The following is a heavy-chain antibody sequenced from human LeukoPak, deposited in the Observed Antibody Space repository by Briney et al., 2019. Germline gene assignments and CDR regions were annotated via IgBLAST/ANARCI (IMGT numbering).Heavy chain of an antibody. V-gene: IGHV3-30*01. CDR1: GFTFSSYA. Sequence: GGSLRLPCAASGFTFSSYAMHWVSQAPGKGLEWVAVISYDGSNKYYADSVKGRFTISRDNSKNTLYLQMNSLRAEDTAVYYCARDRDDQNWFDPWGQGTLVTVSS. CDR2: ISYDGSNK. CDR3: ARDRDDQNWFDP. J-gene: IGHJ5*02. D-gene: IGHD1-1*01.